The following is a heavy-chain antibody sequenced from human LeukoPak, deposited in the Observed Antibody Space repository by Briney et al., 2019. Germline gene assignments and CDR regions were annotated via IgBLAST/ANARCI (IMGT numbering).Heavy chain of an antibody. CDR2: IHTSGST. V-gene: IGHV4-4*07. J-gene: IGHJ5*02. CDR1: GGSISNYY. CDR3: ARDRYYYDSSGYYAWFDP. D-gene: IGHD3-22*01. Sequence: SETLSLTCTVSGGSISNYYWSWIRQPAGKGLEWLGRIHTSGSTNYNPSLKSRVTMSEDTSKNQFSLKLSSVSAADTAVYYCARDRYYYDSSGYYAWFDPWGQGTLVTVSS.